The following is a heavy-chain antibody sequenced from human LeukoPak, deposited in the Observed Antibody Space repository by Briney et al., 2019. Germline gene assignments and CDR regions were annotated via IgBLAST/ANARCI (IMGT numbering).Heavy chain of an antibody. CDR3: ARQTMPYNWFNP. J-gene: IGHJ5*02. D-gene: IGHD2-2*01. V-gene: IGHV5-51*01. CDR1: GYSFTSYW. CDR2: SYPGDSDT. Sequence: GESLQISCQGSGYSFTSYWIGWVRQLPGKGLEWMGISYPGDSDTRYSPSFQGQVTISADKSISTAYLQWSSLKATDTAMYYCARQTMPYNWFNPGGQGTLVTVSA.